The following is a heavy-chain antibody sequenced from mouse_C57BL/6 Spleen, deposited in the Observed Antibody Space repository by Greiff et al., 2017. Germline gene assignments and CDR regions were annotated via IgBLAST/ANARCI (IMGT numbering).Heavy chain of an antibody. CDR3: TTGNSYWYFDV. CDR1: GFNIKDYY. V-gene: IGHV14-1*01. Sequence: VQLQQSGAELVRPGASVKLSCTASGFNIKDYYMHWVKQRPEQGLEWIGRIDPEDGDTEYAPKFQGKATMTADTSSNPAYLQLSSLTSEDTAVYYCTTGNSYWYFDVWGTGTTVTVSS. J-gene: IGHJ1*03. CDR2: IDPEDGDT.